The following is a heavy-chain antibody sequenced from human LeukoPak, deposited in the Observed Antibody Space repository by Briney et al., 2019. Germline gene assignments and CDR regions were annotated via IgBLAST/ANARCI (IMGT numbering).Heavy chain of an antibody. Sequence: SETLSLTCAVSGGSISRSNWWTWVRQPPGKGLEWIGEIYHSGSTSYNPSLKSRVTISVDKSKNQFSLKLSSVTAADTAVYYCVRAFGNSSGWDVNYLDYGGQGILVTVSS. CDR2: IYHSGST. CDR1: GGSISRSNW. CDR3: VRAFGNSSGWDVNYLDY. V-gene: IGHV4-4*02. D-gene: IGHD6-19*01. J-gene: IGHJ4*02.